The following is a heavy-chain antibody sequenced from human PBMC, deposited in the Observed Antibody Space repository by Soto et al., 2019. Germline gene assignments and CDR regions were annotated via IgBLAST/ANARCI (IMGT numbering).Heavy chain of an antibody. Sequence: GESLKISCKGSGYSFTTYWIGWARQMPGKGLEWMGVINPGNSDTRYSPSFQGQVTISADKSVSTAYLQWSSLKASDTAMYYCAVVRILKSPFDPWGQGILVTVSS. CDR2: INPGNSDT. CDR3: AVVRILKSPFDP. CDR1: GYSFTTYW. J-gene: IGHJ5*02. D-gene: IGHD3-3*01. V-gene: IGHV5-51*01.